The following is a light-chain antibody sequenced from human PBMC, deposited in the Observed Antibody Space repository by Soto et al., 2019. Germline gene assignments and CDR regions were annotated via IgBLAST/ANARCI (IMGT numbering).Light chain of an antibody. V-gene: IGKV1-39*01. CDR1: QSISSS. CDR3: QQSFNLPRT. J-gene: IGKJ1*01. Sequence: DIEMTQSPSSLSASVGETITITCRASQSISSSLNWFQHSPGQPPKLLLFAASNLHAGVPSRFSGSGSGTSFSLNIRSLQPEEFATYYCQQSFNLPRTFGPGTRVEFK. CDR2: AAS.